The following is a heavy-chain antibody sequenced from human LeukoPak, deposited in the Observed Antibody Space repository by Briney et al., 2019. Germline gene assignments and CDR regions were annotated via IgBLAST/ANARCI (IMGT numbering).Heavy chain of an antibody. CDR1: GFTFSRSG. V-gene: IGHV3-30*02. CDR3: AKEGRGGFDI. Sequence: GGSLRLSCAASGFTFSRSGMHWVRQAPGKGLEWVTFIGYDGSKVYYADSVKGRFTISRDNSRNTLYLQMNSLRAEDTAVYYCAKEGRGGFDIWGQGTMVTVSS. D-gene: IGHD3-16*01. CDR2: IGYDGSKV. J-gene: IGHJ3*02.